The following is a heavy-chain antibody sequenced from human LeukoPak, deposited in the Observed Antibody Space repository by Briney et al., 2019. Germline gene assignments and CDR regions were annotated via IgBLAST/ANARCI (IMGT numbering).Heavy chain of an antibody. CDR1: GYTFTGYY. V-gene: IGHV1-2*02. CDR2: INPNSGGT. J-gene: IGHJ4*02. Sequence: ASVKVSCKASGYTFTGYYMHWVRQAPGQGLEWMGWINPNSGGTNYAQKFQGRVTMTRDTSISTAYMELSRLRSDDTAVYYCARDSGSYYDSSGYYYCPDYWGQGTLVTVSS. D-gene: IGHD3-22*01. CDR3: ARDSGSYYDSSGYYYCPDY.